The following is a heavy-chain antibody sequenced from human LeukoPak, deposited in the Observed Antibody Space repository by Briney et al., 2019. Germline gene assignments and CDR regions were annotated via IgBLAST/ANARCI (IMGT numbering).Heavy chain of an antibody. CDR2: ISGSGGST. CDR3: AKANMITFGGVNWLDP. D-gene: IGHD3-16*01. Sequence: PGGSLRLSCTASGFTFSNYAMTWVRQAPGKGLEWVSAISGSGGSTYYADSVKGRFTISRDNSKNTLYPQMNSLRAEDTAVYYCAKANMITFGGVNWLDPWGQGTLVTVSS. V-gene: IGHV3-23*01. CDR1: GFTFSNYA. J-gene: IGHJ5*02.